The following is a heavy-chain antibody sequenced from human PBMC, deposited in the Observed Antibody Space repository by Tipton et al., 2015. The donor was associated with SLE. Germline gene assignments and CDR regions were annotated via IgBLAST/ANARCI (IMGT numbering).Heavy chain of an antibody. CDR1: AFSVSAYH. J-gene: IGHJ6*02. V-gene: IGHV3-53*05. CDR2: IYGGGNT. Sequence: SLRLSCAGSAFSVSAYHMAWVRQAPGKGLEWVSVIYGGGNTYYAHSVKGRFTISRDNSKNTLYLQMNSLRAEDTAVYYCTRDPGQDYYNGLDVWGQGTTVTVSS. CDR3: TRDPGQDYYNGLDV.